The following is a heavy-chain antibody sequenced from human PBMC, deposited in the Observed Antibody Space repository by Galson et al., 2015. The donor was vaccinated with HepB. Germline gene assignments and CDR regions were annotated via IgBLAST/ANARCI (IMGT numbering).Heavy chain of an antibody. V-gene: IGHV3-23*01. D-gene: IGHD2-15*01. Sequence: PGKGLEWVSGISGSGGSTYYADSVKGRFTISRDNSKNTLYLQMNSLRAEDTAVYYCAKPVRVVVAAIEAQFDYWGQGTLVTVSS. CDR2: ISGSGGST. J-gene: IGHJ4*02. CDR3: AKPVRVVVAAIEAQFDY.